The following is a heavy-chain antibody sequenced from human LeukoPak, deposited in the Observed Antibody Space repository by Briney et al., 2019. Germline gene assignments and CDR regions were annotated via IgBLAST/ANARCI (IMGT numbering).Heavy chain of an antibody. Sequence: SETLSLTCAVYGGSFSGYYWSWIRQPPGKGLEWIGEINHSGSTNYNPSLKSRVIISIDTSKNQFSLKLSSVTAADTAVYYCASIGSGSYGNWFDPWGQGTLVTVSS. D-gene: IGHD3-10*01. CDR3: ASIGSGSYGNWFDP. CDR1: GGSFSGYY. V-gene: IGHV4-34*01. J-gene: IGHJ5*02. CDR2: INHSGST.